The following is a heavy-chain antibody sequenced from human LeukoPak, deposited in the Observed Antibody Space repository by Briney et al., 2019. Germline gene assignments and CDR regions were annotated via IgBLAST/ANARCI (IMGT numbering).Heavy chain of an antibody. J-gene: IGHJ3*02. CDR2: ITYNGGII. V-gene: IGHV3-48*01. D-gene: IGHD2-15*01. Sequence: PGESLRLSCAASAFAFSDYTMIWVRQAPGKGLEWVSYITYNGGIIYYLDSVKGRFTISRDNAKKSLYLQMNSLRAEDTALYYCARENGFCSDGRCYPGAFDIWGQGTMVTVSS. CDR3: ARENGFCSDGRCYPGAFDI. CDR1: AFAFSDYT.